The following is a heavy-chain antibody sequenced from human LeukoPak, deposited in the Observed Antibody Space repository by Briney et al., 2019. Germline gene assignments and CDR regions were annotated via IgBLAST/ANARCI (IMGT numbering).Heavy chain of an antibody. J-gene: IGHJ4*02. D-gene: IGHD2-2*01. CDR1: GFTFSSYG. V-gene: IGHV3-30*18. CDR3: AKDGGYQLPTLDY. Sequence: GGSRRLSCAASGFTFSSYGMHWVRQAPGKGLEWVAVISYDGSNKYYADSVKGRFTISRDNSKNTLYLQMNSLRAEDTAVYYCAKDGGYQLPTLDYWGQGTLVTVSS. CDR2: ISYDGSNK.